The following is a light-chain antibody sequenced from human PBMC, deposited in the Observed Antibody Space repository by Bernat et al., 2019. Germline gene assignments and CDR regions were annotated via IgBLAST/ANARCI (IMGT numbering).Light chain of an antibody. CDR2: AAS. CDR1: QSVDNF. V-gene: IGKV1-39*01. J-gene: IGKJ1*01. Sequence: DIQMTQSPSSLAASVGDRVDITCRTSQSVDNFLHRYQQKPGKAPTLLIYAASNLKDGVPSRFRGSGSGTYYSLSISGLQPDDFATYYCLQTYSSPRTFGQRTTVE. CDR3: LQTYSSPRT.